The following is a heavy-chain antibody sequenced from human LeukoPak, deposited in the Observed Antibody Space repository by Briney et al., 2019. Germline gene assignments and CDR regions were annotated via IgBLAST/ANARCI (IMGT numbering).Heavy chain of an antibody. Sequence: ASVKVSCKASGYTFTSYYMHWVRQAPGQGLEWMGIINPSGGSTSYAQKFQGRVTMTRDTSTSTVYMELSSLRSEDTAVYYCARDTRVRIAAAALAGGFDPWGQGTLVTVSS. D-gene: IGHD6-13*01. J-gene: IGHJ5*02. CDR2: INPSGGST. CDR1: GYTFTSYY. CDR3: ARDTRVRIAAAALAGGFDP. V-gene: IGHV1-46*01.